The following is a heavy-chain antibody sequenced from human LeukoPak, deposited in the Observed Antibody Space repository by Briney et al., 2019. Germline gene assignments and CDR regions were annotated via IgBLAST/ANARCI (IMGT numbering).Heavy chain of an antibody. CDR1: GGSISSASYF. D-gene: IGHD1-26*01. Sequence: PSETLSLTCTVSGGSISSASYFWGWIRQPPGKGLEWIGTLYYGGSTYYNASLKSRLTISVDTSKNHFSLNLRSVTAADTAVYYCARRTSNPVGAIDYWGQGTLVTVSS. CDR2: LYYGGST. CDR3: ARRTSNPVGAIDY. J-gene: IGHJ4*02. V-gene: IGHV4-39*01.